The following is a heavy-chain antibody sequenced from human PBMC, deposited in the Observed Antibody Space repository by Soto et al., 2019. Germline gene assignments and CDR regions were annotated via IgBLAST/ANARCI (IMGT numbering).Heavy chain of an antibody. V-gene: IGHV1-69*01. Sequence: QVQLVQSGAEVKKPGSSVKVFCKASGGTFSNYTISWVRQAPGQGLEWMGGIIPVLGTTDYEQKFQGRVTITAAGSTSRASMTLSTLRSADTPVYYCARSSASVVVRRPTGNKDYYGMDVWGQGTTVTVSS. CDR2: IIPVLGTT. CDR1: GGTFSNYT. CDR3: ARSSASVVVRRPTGNKDYYGMDV. D-gene: IGHD2-2*01. J-gene: IGHJ6*02.